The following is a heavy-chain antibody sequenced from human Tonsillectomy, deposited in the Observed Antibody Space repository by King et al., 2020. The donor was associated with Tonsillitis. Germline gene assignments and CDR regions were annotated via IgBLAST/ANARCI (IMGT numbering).Heavy chain of an antibody. J-gene: IGHJ4*02. D-gene: IGHD5-18*01. CDR3: AKERERRDSYGYRGLFDY. Sequence: VQLVESGGGLVQPGRSLRLSCAASGFTFTDHAMHWVRQAPGKGLEWVSGISWDSNRIGYADSVKGRFTISRDNAKNSLYLQMNSLRAEDTALYYCAKERERRDSYGYRGLFDYWGQGTLVTVSS. CDR2: ISWDSNRI. V-gene: IGHV3-9*01. CDR1: GFTFTDHA.